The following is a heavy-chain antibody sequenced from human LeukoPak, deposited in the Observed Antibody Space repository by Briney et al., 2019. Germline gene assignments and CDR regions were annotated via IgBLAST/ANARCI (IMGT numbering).Heavy chain of an antibody. CDR2: IYSSGST. J-gene: IGHJ4*02. V-gene: IGHV4-61*02. D-gene: IGHD6-19*01. CDR1: GGSISSGSYY. Sequence: SETLSLTCTVSGGSISSGSYYWSWIRQPAGKGLEWIGRIYSSGSTNYNPSLKSRVTISLDTSKNQFSLKLSSVTAADTAVYYCAKDSELRGYKQWLAEAGGFDYWGQGTLVTVSS. CDR3: AKDSELRGYKQWLAEAGGFDY.